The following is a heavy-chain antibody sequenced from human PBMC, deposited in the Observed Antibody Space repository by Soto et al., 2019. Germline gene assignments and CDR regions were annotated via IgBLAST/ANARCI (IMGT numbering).Heavy chain of an antibody. CDR2: IQYGGTT. CDR3: ARLGSSGWYQGSYFDY. CDR1: GGSITRNNHF. J-gene: IGHJ4*02. V-gene: IGHV4-39*01. D-gene: IGHD6-19*01. Sequence: QLQLQESGPGLVKASETLSLTCTVSGGSITRNNHFWGWIRQSPGKGLEWIGSIQYGGTTNYNPSLKSRVITSAETSKNQFSLMMNSATAADTAVYYCARLGSSGWYQGSYFDYWGEGTLVTVSS.